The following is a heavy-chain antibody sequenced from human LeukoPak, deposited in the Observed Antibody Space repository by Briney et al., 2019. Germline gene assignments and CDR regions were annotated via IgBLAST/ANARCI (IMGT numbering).Heavy chain of an antibody. CDR3: ARGPQWLDAFDI. Sequence: PSDTLSLTCAVYGGSFSGYYWRWIRQPPGKGLEWIGEINHSGSTNYHPSLKSRVTISVDTSKNQLSLKLSSVTAADTAVYYCARGPQWLDAFDIWGQGTMVTVPS. J-gene: IGHJ3*02. CDR1: GGSFSGYY. CDR2: INHSGST. V-gene: IGHV4-34*01. D-gene: IGHD3-22*01.